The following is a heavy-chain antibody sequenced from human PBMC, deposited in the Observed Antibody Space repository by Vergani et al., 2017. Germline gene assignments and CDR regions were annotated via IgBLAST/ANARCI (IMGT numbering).Heavy chain of an antibody. J-gene: IGHJ4*02. CDR1: GGSISSHY. Sequence: QVQLQESGPGLVKPSETLSLTCTVSGGSISSHYWSWIRQPPGKGLEWIGYIYYSGSTNYNPSLKSRVTISVDTSKNQFSLKLSSVTAADTAVYYGASYESDYGDWGYDYWGQGTLVSVSA. CDR2: IYYSGST. D-gene: IGHD4-17*01. CDR3: ASYESDYGDWGYDY. V-gene: IGHV4-59*11.